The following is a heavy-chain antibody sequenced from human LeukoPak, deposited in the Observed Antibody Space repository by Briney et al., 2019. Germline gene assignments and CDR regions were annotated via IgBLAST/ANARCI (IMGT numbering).Heavy chain of an antibody. J-gene: IGHJ4*02. V-gene: IGHV3-53*04. CDR2: LHAAGGT. Sequence: GGSLRLSCAAPGLTVSSNYITWVRPPPGKRLEWVSVLHAAGGTYYADSVKGRFTISRHISKNTVYHQMNSLRAEDTAVYYCSREGYDSSGYPRLLDYWGQGTLVTVSS. CDR3: SREGYDSSGYPRLLDY. CDR1: GLTVSSNY. D-gene: IGHD3-22*01.